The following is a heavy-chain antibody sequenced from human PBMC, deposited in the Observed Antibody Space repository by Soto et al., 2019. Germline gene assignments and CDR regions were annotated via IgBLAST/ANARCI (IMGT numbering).Heavy chain of an antibody. D-gene: IGHD3-16*02. CDR3: EKIRGGVILYYGMDV. CDR2: ISGSGGST. J-gene: IGHJ6*02. CDR1: GFTFSSYA. V-gene: IGHV3-23*01. Sequence: GGSLRLSCAASGFTFSSYAMSWVRQAPGKGLEWVSAISGSGGSTYYADSVKGRFTISRDNSKNTLYLQMNSLRAEDTAVYYCEKIRGGVILYYGMDVWGQGTTVTVSS.